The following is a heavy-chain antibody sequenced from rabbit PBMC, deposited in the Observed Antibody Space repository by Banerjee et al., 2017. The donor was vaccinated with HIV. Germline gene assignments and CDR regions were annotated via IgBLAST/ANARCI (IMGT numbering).Heavy chain of an antibody. D-gene: IGHD4-2*01. CDR1: GFDLSSDYY. Sequence: QEQLVESGGGLVQPEGSLTLTCKASGFDLSSDYYMCWVRQAPGKGLEWIACIDVGKSGSTYYASWAKGRFTISKTSSTTVTLQMTSLTAADTATYFCARDSAGREDFNLWGPGTLVTVS. V-gene: IGHV1S45*01. CDR3: ARDSAGREDFNL. J-gene: IGHJ4*01. CDR2: IDVGKSGST.